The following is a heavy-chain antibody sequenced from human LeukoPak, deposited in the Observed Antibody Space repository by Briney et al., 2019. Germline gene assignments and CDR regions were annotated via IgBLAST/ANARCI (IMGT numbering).Heavy chain of an antibody. CDR1: GGSFSGYY. D-gene: IGHD6-13*01. CDR3: ALQRRGVYYFDY. Sequence: KASETLSLTCAVYGGSFSGYYWSWIRQPPGKGLEWIGEINHSGSTNYNPSLKSRVTISVDTSKNQFSLKLSSVTAADTAVYYCALQRRGVYYFDYWGQGTLVTVSS. CDR2: INHSGST. V-gene: IGHV4-34*01. J-gene: IGHJ4*02.